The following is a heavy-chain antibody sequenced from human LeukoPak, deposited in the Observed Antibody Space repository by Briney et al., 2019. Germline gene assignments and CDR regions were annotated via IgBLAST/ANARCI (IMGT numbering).Heavy chain of an antibody. V-gene: IGHV3-21*01. Sequence: GGSLRLSCAASGFTFSSYSMNWVRQAPGKGLEWVSSISSSSSYIYYADSVKGRFTISRDNAKNSLYLQMNSLRAEDTAVYYCARDRAYCSGDCYSDAFDIWGQGTMVTVSS. J-gene: IGHJ3*02. CDR2: ISSSSSYI. CDR3: ARDRAYCSGDCYSDAFDI. CDR1: GFTFSSYS. D-gene: IGHD2-21*02.